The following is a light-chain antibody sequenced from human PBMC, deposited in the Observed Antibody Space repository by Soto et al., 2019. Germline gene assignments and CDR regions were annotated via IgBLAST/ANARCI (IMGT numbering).Light chain of an antibody. J-gene: IGKJ1*01. CDR3: QQYGNSPSP. Sequence: EIVLPQAPGTLSLSPGERATLSCRASQSVGGSRIAWYHQKPGLAPRLLIYGAWNRVTGITDRFSGSGSGADVTLTMSKLEPEDFAVYYWQQYGNSPSPSGQGAQVESK. V-gene: IGKV3-20*01. CDR2: GAW. CDR1: QSVGGSR.